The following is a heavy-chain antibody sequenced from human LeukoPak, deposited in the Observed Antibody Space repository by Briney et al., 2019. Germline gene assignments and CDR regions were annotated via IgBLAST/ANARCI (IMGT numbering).Heavy chain of an antibody. D-gene: IGHD4-17*01. J-gene: IGHJ3*02. CDR1: GGPISSGGYS. Sequence: PSETLSLTCTVSGGPISSGGYSWSWIPQHPGKGLEWIGYIYYSGNTYYNPSLKSRVSISVDTSKNQFSLKLSSVTAADTAVYYCARLHDYGDQDAFDIWGQGTMVTVSS. CDR3: ARLHDYGDQDAFDI. CDR2: IYYSGNT. V-gene: IGHV4-30-4*08.